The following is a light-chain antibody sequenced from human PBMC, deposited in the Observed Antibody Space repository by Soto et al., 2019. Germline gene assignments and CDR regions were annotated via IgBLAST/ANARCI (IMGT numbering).Light chain of an antibody. V-gene: IGLV1-47*01. Sequence: QSVLIQPPSASGTPGQRVTISCSGSSSNIGSNYVYWFQQLPGAAPKLLIYRNNQLPSGVPDRFSGSKSGTSASLAISGLRSEDEADYYCATGEDNLTARVFGGGTKLTVL. CDR1: SSNIGSNY. CDR2: RNN. CDR3: ATGEDNLTARV. J-gene: IGLJ3*02.